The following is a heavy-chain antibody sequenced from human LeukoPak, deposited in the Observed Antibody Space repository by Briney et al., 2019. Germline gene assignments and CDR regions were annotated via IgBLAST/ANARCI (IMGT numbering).Heavy chain of an antibody. J-gene: IGHJ4*02. CDR1: GFTFNAFW. V-gene: IGHV3-7*01. Sequence: SGGSLRLSCAASGFTFNAFWMNWVRQAPGKGPEWVASIKEDGSEKFYVDSVKGRFTISRDTAKKSLYLQMDSLRAEDTAVYYCARARRDSSGWRFGYWGQGTLVTVSS. D-gene: IGHD6-19*01. CDR2: IKEDGSEK. CDR3: ARARRDSSGWRFGY.